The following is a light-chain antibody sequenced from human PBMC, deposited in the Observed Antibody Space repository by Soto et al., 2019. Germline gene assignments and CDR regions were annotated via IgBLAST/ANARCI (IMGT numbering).Light chain of an antibody. J-gene: IGLJ3*02. Sequence: QSALTQPASVSGSPGQSITVSCTGSSSDFGDDKYVSWYQQQPGKGPNLLIYGVNSRPSGISDRFSGSKSGNPASLTIAGLQVEDEGEYFCGSFATSRIGVFGGGTQVTVL. CDR3: GSFATSRIGV. V-gene: IGLV2-14*01. CDR1: SSDFGDDKY. CDR2: GVN.